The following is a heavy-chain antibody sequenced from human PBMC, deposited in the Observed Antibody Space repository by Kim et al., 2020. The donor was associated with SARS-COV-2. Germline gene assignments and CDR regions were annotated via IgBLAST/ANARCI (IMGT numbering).Heavy chain of an antibody. CDR3: ARDPGYCSSTSSKKGCYYGMDV. CDR1: GYTFTSYG. CDR2: ISAYNGNT. D-gene: IGHD2-2*01. J-gene: IGHJ6*02. V-gene: IGHV1-18*04. Sequence: ASVKVSCKASGYTFTSYGISWVRQAPGQGLEWMGWISAYNGNTNYAQKLQGRVTMTTDTSTSTAYMELRSLRSDDTAVYYCARDPGYCSSTSSKKGCYYGMDVWGQGTTVTVSS.